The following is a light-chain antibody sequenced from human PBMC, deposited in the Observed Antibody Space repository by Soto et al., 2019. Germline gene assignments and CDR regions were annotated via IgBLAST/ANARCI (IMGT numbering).Light chain of an antibody. CDR2: GAS. J-gene: IGKJ1*01. CDR3: QQYSISPRT. CDR1: QSVSSY. V-gene: IGKV3-20*01. Sequence: EIVLTQSPGTLSLSPGERATLSCMASQSVSSYLAWYQQKPGQAPRLLIYGASSKATGIPDRFSGSGSGTDFTLTISRLEPEDFAVYYCQQYSISPRTFGQGTKVEIK.